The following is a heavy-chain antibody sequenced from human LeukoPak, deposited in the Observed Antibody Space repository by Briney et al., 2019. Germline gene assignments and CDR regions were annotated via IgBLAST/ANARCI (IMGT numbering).Heavy chain of an antibody. D-gene: IGHD5-24*01. Sequence: SETLSLTCAVYGGSFSGYYWSWIRQPPGKGLEWIGYIYYSGSTNYNPSLKSRVTISVDTSKNQFSLKLSSVTAADTAVYYCASRDDWFDPWGQGTLVIVSS. V-gene: IGHV4-59*08. J-gene: IGHJ5*02. CDR2: IYYSGST. CDR1: GGSFSGYY. CDR3: ASRDDWFDP.